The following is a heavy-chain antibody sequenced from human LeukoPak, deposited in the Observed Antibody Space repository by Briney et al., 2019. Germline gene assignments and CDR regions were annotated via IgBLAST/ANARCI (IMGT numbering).Heavy chain of an antibody. J-gene: IGHJ5*02. V-gene: IGHV3-30-3*01. CDR1: GFTFSSYA. CDR3: AREVGGSGYNWFDP. CDR2: ISYDGSNK. D-gene: IGHD3-10*01. Sequence: GGSLRLSCAASGFTFSSYAMHWVRQAPGKGLEWVAVISYDGSNKYYADSVKGRFTISGDNSKNTLYLQMNSLRAEDTAVYYCAREVGGSGYNWFDPWGQGTLVTVSS.